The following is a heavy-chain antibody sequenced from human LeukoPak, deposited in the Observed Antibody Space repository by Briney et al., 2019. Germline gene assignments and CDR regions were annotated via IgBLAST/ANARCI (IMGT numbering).Heavy chain of an antibody. Sequence: SETLSLTCTVSGGSISSNNYYWGWIRQPPGRGLEWIGSIYYSGSTSYNPSLKSRVTISIDTSKNHFSLNLSSVTAADTAIYYCARGRWGSGSYWLYYYYMDVWGKGTTVTVSS. CDR3: ARGRWGSGSYWLYYYYMDV. D-gene: IGHD1-26*01. V-gene: IGHV4-39*07. CDR1: GGSISSNNYY. J-gene: IGHJ6*03. CDR2: IYYSGST.